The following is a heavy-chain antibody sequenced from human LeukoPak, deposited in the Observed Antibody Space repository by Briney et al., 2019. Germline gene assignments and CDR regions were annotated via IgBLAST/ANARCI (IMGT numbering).Heavy chain of an antibody. J-gene: IGHJ4*02. CDR2: ISGSGGST. Sequence: GGSLRLSCAASGYTFSSYAMSWVRQAPGKGLEWVSAISGSGGSTYYADSVKGRFTISRDNSKNTLYLQMNSLRAEDTAVYYCAKEQREATVIPLGWWGQGTLVTVSS. V-gene: IGHV3-23*01. D-gene: IGHD4-17*01. CDR3: AKEQREATVIPLGW. CDR1: GYTFSSYA.